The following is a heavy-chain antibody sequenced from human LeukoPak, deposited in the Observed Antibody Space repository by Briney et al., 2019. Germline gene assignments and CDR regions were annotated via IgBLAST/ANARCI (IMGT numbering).Heavy chain of an antibody. CDR3: ASGEVTLLRGDDAFDI. V-gene: IGHV1-2*02. Sequence: GASVKVSCKASGYTFTGYYMHWVRQAPGQGLEWMGWINPNSGGTNYAQKFQGRVAMTRDTSISTAYMELSRLRSDDTAVYYCASGEVTLLRGDDAFDIWGQGTMVTVSS. J-gene: IGHJ3*02. CDR1: GYTFTGYY. D-gene: IGHD3-16*01. CDR2: INPNSGGT.